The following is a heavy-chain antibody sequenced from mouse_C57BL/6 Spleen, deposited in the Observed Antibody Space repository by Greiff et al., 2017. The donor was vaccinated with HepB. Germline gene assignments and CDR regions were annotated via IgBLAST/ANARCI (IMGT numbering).Heavy chain of an antibody. V-gene: IGHV1-53*01. CDR1: GYTFTSYW. D-gene: IGHD1-1*01. CDR2: INPSNGGT. Sequence: QVQLQQPGTELVKPGASVKLSCKASGYTFTSYWMHWVKQRSGQGLEWIGNINPSNGGTNYNEKFKSKATLTVDKSSSTAYMQLSSLTSEDSAVYYCARSLYYGSSYWYFDVWGTGTTVTVSS. J-gene: IGHJ1*03. CDR3: ARSLYYGSSYWYFDV.